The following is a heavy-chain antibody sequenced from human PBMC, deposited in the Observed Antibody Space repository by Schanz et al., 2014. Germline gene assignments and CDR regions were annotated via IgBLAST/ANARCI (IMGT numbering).Heavy chain of an antibody. Sequence: QVQLQESGPGLVKPSETLSLTCTVSGGSISSYYWSWIRQPPGKGLEWIGFIYYRGNTNYNPSLTSRVTMALDTAKNQFSRKLSSVTAADTAVYYCARDNDMLIGNVNGDDYYYAMDVWGPGTTVTVSS. V-gene: IGHV4-59*12. J-gene: IGHJ6*02. D-gene: IGHD7-27*01. CDR1: GGSISSYY. CDR3: ARDNDMLIGNVNGDDYYYAMDV. CDR2: IYYRGNT.